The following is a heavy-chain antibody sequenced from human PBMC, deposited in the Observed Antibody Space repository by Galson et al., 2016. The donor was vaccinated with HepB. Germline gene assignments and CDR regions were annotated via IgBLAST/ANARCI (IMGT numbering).Heavy chain of an antibody. CDR1: GFTFSSYA. CDR3: AKGLTTVTTEVDY. D-gene: IGHD4-17*01. J-gene: IGHJ4*02. V-gene: IGHV3-23*01. CDR2: ISSSGDST. Sequence: SLRLSCAASGFTFSSYAMTWVRQAPGKGLEWVSDISSSGDSTYYADSVKGRFTISRDNFKNMLYLQMNSLRAEDTAVYYCAKGLTTVTTEVDYWGQGTLVTVSS.